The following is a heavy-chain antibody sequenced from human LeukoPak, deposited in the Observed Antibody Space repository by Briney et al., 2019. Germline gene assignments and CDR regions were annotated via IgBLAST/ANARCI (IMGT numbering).Heavy chain of an antibody. Sequence: PSETLSLTCTVSGGSISSSSYYWGWIRQPPGKGLEWIGSIYYSGSTYYNPSLKSRVTISVDTSKNQFSLKLSSGTAADTAVYYCASDSSGYYYFDYWGQGTLVTVSS. V-gene: IGHV4-39*01. J-gene: IGHJ4*02. CDR2: IYYSGST. D-gene: IGHD3-22*01. CDR1: GGSISSSSYY. CDR3: ASDSSGYYYFDY.